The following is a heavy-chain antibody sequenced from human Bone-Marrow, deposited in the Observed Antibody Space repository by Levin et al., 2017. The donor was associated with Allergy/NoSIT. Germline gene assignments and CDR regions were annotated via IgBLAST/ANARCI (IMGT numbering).Heavy chain of an antibody. D-gene: IGHD2-2*01. Sequence: GESLKISCAASGFTFSNAWMSWVRQAPGKGLEWVGRIKSKTDGGTTDYAAPVKGRFTISRDDSKNTLYLQMNSLKTEDTAVYYCTTESLNCSSTSCYGPLENWFDPWGQGTLVTVSS. V-gene: IGHV3-15*01. CDR2: IKSKTDGGTT. J-gene: IGHJ5*02. CDR1: GFTFSNAW. CDR3: TTESLNCSSTSCYGPLENWFDP.